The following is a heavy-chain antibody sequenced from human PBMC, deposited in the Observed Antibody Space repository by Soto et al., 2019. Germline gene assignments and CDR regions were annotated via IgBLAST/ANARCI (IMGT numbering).Heavy chain of an antibody. CDR3: ARDSDYRFDY. V-gene: IGHV1-3*01. J-gene: IGHJ4*02. CDR2: TNAGNGNT. CDR1: GYTFTSYA. Sequence: ASVKVSCKASGYTFTSYAMHWVRQAPGQRLEWMGWTNAGNGNTKYSQKFQGRVTITRDTSASTAYMELSSLRSEDTAVYYCARDSDYRFDYWGQGTLVTVSS. D-gene: IGHD4-4*01.